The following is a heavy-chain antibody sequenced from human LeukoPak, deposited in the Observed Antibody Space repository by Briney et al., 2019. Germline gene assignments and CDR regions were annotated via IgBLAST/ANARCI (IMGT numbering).Heavy chain of an antibody. J-gene: IGHJ4*02. Sequence: GRFLRLSCAASRFTFSIYAMNWVRQAPGKGLEWVSIINPGGTSTYYADSVKGRFTVSRDNSKNTLYLQMNSLRAEDTAIYYCAKAGGYSYGYYFDYWGQGTLVTVSS. CDR2: INPGGTST. D-gene: IGHD5-18*01. CDR3: AKAGGYSYGYYFDY. CDR1: RFTFSIYA. V-gene: IGHV3-23*01.